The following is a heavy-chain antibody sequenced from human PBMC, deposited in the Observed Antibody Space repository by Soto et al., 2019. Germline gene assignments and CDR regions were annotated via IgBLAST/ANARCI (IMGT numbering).Heavy chain of an antibody. Sequence: PSETLSLTCTVSGGSISSSSYYWGWIRQPPGKGLEWIGSIYYSGSTYYNPSLKSRVTISVDTSKNQFSLKLSSVTAADTAVYYCARHVGLSQLAKEAMIVVVTMQAEFDPWGQGTLVTVSS. J-gene: IGHJ5*02. D-gene: IGHD3-22*01. CDR3: ARHVGLSQLAKEAMIVVVTMQAEFDP. CDR1: GGSISSSSYY. CDR2: IYYSGST. V-gene: IGHV4-39*01.